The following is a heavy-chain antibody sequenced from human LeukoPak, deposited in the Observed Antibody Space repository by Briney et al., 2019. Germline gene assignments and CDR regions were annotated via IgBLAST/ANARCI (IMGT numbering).Heavy chain of an antibody. CDR2: LSAGKQVP. D-gene: IGHD3-3*01. V-gene: IGHV3-23*01. J-gene: IGHJ5*02. CDR1: GFTFSTYS. Sequence: PGGSLRLSCLASGFTFSTYSLSWVRQVPGKGLEWVSALSAGKQVPYYADSVKGRFTVSRDNSKNTLYLQLSSLRAEDTAVYYCAREHDLWHEGGNWFDAWGQGTLVTVSS. CDR3: AREHDLWHEGGNWFDA.